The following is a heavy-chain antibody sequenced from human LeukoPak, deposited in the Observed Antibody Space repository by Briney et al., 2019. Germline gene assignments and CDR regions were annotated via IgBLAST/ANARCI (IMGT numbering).Heavy chain of an antibody. CDR2: IIPIFGTA. V-gene: IGHV1-69*13. CDR3: ARDLTYYYDSSGATTNDAFDI. CDR1: GGTFSSYA. Sequence: GASVKVSCKASGGTFSSYAISWVRQAPGQGLEWMGGIIPIFGTANYAQKFQGRVTITADESTSTAYMELRSLRSDDTAVYYCARDLTYYYDSSGATTNDAFDIWGQGTMVTVSS. J-gene: IGHJ3*02. D-gene: IGHD3-22*01.